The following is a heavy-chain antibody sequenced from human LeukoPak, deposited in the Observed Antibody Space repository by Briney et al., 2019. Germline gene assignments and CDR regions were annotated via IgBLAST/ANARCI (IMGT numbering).Heavy chain of an antibody. CDR3: ASGSYGIVGASSN. J-gene: IGHJ4*02. V-gene: IGHV3-53*01. Sequence: PGGSLRLSCAASGFTVSSNYMSWVRQAPGKGLEWVSVIYSGGSTYYADSVKGRFTISRDNSKNTLYLQMNSLRAEDTAVYYCASGSYGIVGASSNWGQGTLVTVSS. D-gene: IGHD1-26*01. CDR1: GFTVSSNY. CDR2: IYSGGST.